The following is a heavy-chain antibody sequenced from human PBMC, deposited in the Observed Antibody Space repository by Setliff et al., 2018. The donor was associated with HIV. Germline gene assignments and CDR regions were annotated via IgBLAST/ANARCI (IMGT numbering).Heavy chain of an antibody. Sequence: PSETLSLTCAVSGYSISSDYFWGWIRQPPGKRLEWIGSFYQSGNMYYNPSLKSRVTISVDTSKNQFSLRLTSVTAADTAVYYCARGGRSWFQNFHGAFDIWGQGTMGTVS. CDR3: ARGGRSWFQNFHGAFDI. J-gene: IGHJ3*02. D-gene: IGHD3-16*01. CDR2: FYQSGNM. V-gene: IGHV4-38-2*01. CDR1: GYSISSDYF.